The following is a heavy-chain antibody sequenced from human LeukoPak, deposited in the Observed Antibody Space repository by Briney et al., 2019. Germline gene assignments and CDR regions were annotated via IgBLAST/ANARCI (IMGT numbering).Heavy chain of an antibody. CDR2: IYYSGST. Sequence: PSETLSLTCTVSGGSISSSSYYWGWIRQPPGKGLEWIGSIYYSGSTYYNPSLKSRVTISVDTSKNQFSLKLSSVTAADTAVYYCARQPAATAAFDIWAQGTMVTVSS. CDR3: ARQPAATAAFDI. J-gene: IGHJ3*02. D-gene: IGHD5-18*01. CDR1: GGSISSSSYY. V-gene: IGHV4-39*01.